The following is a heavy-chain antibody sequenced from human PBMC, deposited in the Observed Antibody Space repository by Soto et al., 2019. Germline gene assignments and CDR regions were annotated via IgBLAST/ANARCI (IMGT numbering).Heavy chain of an antibody. D-gene: IGHD6-13*01. J-gene: IGHJ5*02. CDR3: ARRSMAAAGWWFDT. Sequence: QVQLQESGPGLVKPSQTLSLTCTVSGGSISSGGYYWSWIRQHPGKGLEWIGYIYYSGSTYYNPSLKTRVTISVDTSKNQFSLKLSSVTAADTAVYYCARRSMAAAGWWFDTWGQGTLVTVSS. CDR2: IYYSGST. V-gene: IGHV4-31*03. CDR1: GGSISSGGYY.